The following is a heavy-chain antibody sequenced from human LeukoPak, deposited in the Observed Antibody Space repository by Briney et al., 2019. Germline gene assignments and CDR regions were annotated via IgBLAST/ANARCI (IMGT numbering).Heavy chain of an antibody. CDR1: GGTFSSYA. V-gene: IGHV1-69*13. CDR2: IIPIFGTA. J-gene: IGHJ4*02. CDR3: ARALSYCSGGSCYSWYFDY. Sequence: SVKLSCTASGGTFSSYAISWVRQAPGQGLEWMGGIIPIFGTANYAQKFQGRVTITADESTNTAYMQLSSLRSEDTAVYYCARALSYCSGGSCYSWYFDYWGQGTLVTVSS. D-gene: IGHD2-15*01.